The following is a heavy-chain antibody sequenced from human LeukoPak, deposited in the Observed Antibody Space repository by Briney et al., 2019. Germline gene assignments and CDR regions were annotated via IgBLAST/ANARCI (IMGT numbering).Heavy chain of an antibody. CDR1: GFTFSSYG. Sequence: GGSLRLSCAASGFTFSSYGTHWVRQAPGKGLEWVAVIWYDGSNKYYADSVKGRFTISRDNSKNTLYLQMNSLRAEDTAVYYCARDRRNYYDSSGYYSNYYYYGMDVWGQGTTVTVSS. D-gene: IGHD3-22*01. CDR3: ARDRRNYYDSSGYYSNYYYYGMDV. J-gene: IGHJ6*02. CDR2: IWYDGSNK. V-gene: IGHV3-33*01.